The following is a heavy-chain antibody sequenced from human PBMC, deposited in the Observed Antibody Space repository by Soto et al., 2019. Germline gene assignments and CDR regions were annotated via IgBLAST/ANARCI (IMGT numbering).Heavy chain of an antibody. CDR3: ARVDKGGWFDP. CDR2: IYYSGST. D-gene: IGHD1-26*01. J-gene: IGHJ5*02. CDR1: GGSISSYY. Sequence: PSETLSLTCTVSGGSISSYYWSWIRQPPGKGLEWIGYIYYSGSTNYNPSLKSRVTISVETSKNQFSLKLSSVTAADTAVYYCARVDKGGWFDPWGQGTLVTVSS. V-gene: IGHV4-59*01.